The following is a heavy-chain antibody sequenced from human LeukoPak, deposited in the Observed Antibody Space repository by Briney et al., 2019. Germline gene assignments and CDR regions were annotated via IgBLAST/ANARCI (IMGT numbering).Heavy chain of an antibody. D-gene: IGHD5-12*01. CDR3: VTGGGYNGLDY. CDR2: VLSRAGGGTI. CDR1: GDTFSSFA. V-gene: IGHV3-15*01. J-gene: IGHJ4*02. Sequence: GGSLRLSCAASGDTFSSFAMSWVRQAPGKGLEWVGRVLSRAGGGTIDYAAPMKGRFTISRDDSKNALFLQMNTLRTEDTAVYYCVTGGGYNGLDYWGQGALVTVSS.